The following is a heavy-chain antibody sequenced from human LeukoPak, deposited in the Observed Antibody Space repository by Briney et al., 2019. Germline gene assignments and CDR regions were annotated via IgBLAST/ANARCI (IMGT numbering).Heavy chain of an antibody. CDR1: GGSISSSSYY. V-gene: IGHV4-39*01. CDR3: ASHPLPAAFSDY. D-gene: IGHD2-2*01. CDR2: IYYSGST. J-gene: IGHJ4*02. Sequence: SETLSLTCTVSGGSISSSSYYWGWIRQPPGKGLEWIGSIYYSGSTYYNPSLKSRVTISVDTSKNQFSLKLSSVTAADTAVYYCASHPLPAAFSDYWGLGTLVTVSS.